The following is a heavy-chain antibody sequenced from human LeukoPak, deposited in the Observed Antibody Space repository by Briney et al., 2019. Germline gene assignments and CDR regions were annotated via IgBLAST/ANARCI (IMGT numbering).Heavy chain of an antibody. CDR3: ARYNWNSDAFDI. V-gene: IGHV3-64*01. CDR1: GFPFSSYA. D-gene: IGHD1-7*01. CDR2: ISSNGGST. J-gene: IGHJ3*02. Sequence: PGGSLRLSCAASGFPFSSYAMHWVRQAPGKGLEYVSAISSNGGSTYYANSVKGRFTISRDNSKNTLYLQMGSLRAEDMAVYYCARYNWNSDAFDIWGQGTMVTVSS.